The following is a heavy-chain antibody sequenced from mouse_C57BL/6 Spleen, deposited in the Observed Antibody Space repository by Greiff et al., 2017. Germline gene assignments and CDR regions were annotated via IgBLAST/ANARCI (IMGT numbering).Heavy chain of an antibody. CDR2: IDPSDSYT. J-gene: IGHJ2*01. CDR1: GYTFTSYW. V-gene: IGHV1-69*01. CDR3: ARCCNGSSDY. Sequence: QVQLQQPGAELVMPGASVKLSCKASGYTFTSYWMHWVKQRPGQGLEWIGEIDPSDSYTNYNQKFKGKSTLTVDKSSSTAYMQLSSLTSEDSAVYYCARCCNGSSDYWGQGTTLTVSS. D-gene: IGHD1-1*01.